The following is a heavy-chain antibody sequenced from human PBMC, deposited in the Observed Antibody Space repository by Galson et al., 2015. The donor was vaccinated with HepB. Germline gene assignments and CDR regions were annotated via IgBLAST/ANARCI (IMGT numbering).Heavy chain of an antibody. D-gene: IGHD7-27*01. CDR2: TYYRSKWYH. Sequence: CAISGDSVSGTSGAWNWIRQSPLGGLEWLGRTYYRSKWYHDYALSVKSRITINPDTSKNQFSLQLNSVTPEDTAVYYCARGRTGDQVFDYWGQGALVTVSS. V-gene: IGHV6-1*01. J-gene: IGHJ4*02. CDR1: GDSVSGTSGA. CDR3: ARGRTGDQVFDY.